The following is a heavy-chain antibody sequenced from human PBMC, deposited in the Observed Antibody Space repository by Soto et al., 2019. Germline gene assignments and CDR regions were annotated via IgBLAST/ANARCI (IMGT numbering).Heavy chain of an antibody. CDR1: GFTFSSYG. J-gene: IGHJ6*02. CDR3: AKDQVQWLVSQGYGMDV. Sequence: QVQLVESGGGVVQPGRSLRLSCAASGFTFSSYGMHWVRQAPGKGLEWVAVISYDGSNKYYADSVKGRFTISRDNSKNTLYGQRSGRRAEDTAVYYGAKDQVQWLVSQGYGMDVWGQGTTVTVSS. D-gene: IGHD6-19*01. CDR2: ISYDGSNK. V-gene: IGHV3-30*18.